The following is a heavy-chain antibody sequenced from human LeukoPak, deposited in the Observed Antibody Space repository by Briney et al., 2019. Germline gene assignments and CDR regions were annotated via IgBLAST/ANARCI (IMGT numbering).Heavy chain of an antibody. J-gene: IGHJ4*02. CDR3: ARETLGGYDSSGPGTLDY. Sequence: PSETLSLTCTVSGGSIISHYWSWIRQPPGKGLGWIGYIYYSGSTNYNPSLRSRVTISVDTSKNQFSLKLSSVTAADTAVYYCARETLGGYDSSGPGTLDYWGQGTLVTVSS. CDR1: GGSIISHY. CDR2: IYYSGST. D-gene: IGHD3-22*01. V-gene: IGHV4-59*11.